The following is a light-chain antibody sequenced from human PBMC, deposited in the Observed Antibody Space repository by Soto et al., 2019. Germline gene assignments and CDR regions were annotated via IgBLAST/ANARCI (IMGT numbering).Light chain of an antibody. V-gene: IGLV4-69*01. CDR3: QTWGNGIVV. CDR2: LKGDGTH. J-gene: IGLJ2*01. CDR1: SGHSSYA. Sequence: QSVLTQSPSASASLGASVKLTCTLSSGHSSYAIAWHQQQPEKGPRYLMKLKGDGTHIKGDGIPDRFSGSSSGAERYLTISSLQSEDEADYYCQTWGNGIVVFGGGTQLTVL.